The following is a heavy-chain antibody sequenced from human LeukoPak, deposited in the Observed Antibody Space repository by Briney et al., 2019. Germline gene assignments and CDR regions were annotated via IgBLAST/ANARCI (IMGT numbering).Heavy chain of an antibody. Sequence: ASLKVSCKASGYTFTNYAMHWVRQAPGQRLEWMGWINADSGSTKYSQTFQDRVTITRDTSASTAYMELTSLRSEDAAVYYCARDFQWEPKPRGYYFDYWGQGTLVTVSS. J-gene: IGHJ4*02. CDR1: GYTFTNYA. CDR2: INADSGST. V-gene: IGHV1-3*01. CDR3: ARDFQWEPKPRGYYFDY. D-gene: IGHD1-26*01.